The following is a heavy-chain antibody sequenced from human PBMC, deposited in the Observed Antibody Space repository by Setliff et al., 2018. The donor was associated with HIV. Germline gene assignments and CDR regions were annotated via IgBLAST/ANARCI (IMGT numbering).Heavy chain of an antibody. CDR3: ARGLNSYGSGSYLPLGY. Sequence: SETLSLTCAVYGGSLSGYYWSWIRQPPGKGLEWFGEINHSGSTNYNPSLKSRVTISVDTSKNQFSLKLSSATAADTAVYYCARGLNSYGSGSYLPLGYWGQGTLVTVSS. D-gene: IGHD3-10*01. CDR2: INHSGST. V-gene: IGHV4-34*01. CDR1: GGSLSGYY. J-gene: IGHJ4*02.